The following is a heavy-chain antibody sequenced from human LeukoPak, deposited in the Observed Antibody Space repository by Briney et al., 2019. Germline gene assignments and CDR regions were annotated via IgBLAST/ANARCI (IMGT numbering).Heavy chain of an antibody. Sequence: SETLSLTCTVSDGSITNYDWSWVRQPPGKGLEFIGHVHYSGTADYNPSLKSRVTISIDTSKKHFFLKLKSVTAADTAVYYCARGYGDFRVEGRYFHSWGQGTLVTVSS. D-gene: IGHD4-17*01. CDR3: ARGYGDFRVEGRYFHS. V-gene: IGHV4-59*01. J-gene: IGHJ4*02. CDR2: VHYSGTA. CDR1: DGSITNYD.